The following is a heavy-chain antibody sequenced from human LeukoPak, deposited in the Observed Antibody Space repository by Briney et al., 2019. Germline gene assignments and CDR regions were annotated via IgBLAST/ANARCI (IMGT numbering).Heavy chain of an antibody. CDR1: GGSFSGYY. V-gene: IGHV4-34*01. CDR2: INHSGST. Sequence: SETLSLTCAVYGGSFSGYYWSWIRQPPGKGLEWIGEINHSGSTNYNPSLKSRVTISVDTSKNQFSLKLSSVTAADTAVYYCARGKGYSYGYFWFGPWGQGTLVTVSS. J-gene: IGHJ5*02. CDR3: ARGKGYSYGYFWFGP. D-gene: IGHD5-18*01.